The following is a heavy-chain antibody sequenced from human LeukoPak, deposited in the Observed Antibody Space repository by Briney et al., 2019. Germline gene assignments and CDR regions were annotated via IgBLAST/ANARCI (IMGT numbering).Heavy chain of an antibody. CDR3: ARPIAAAAMDV. V-gene: IGHV3-7*01. CDR2: IKQDGSER. D-gene: IGHD6-13*01. CDR1: GFSFSGYW. J-gene: IGHJ6*02. Sequence: GGSLRLSCAASGFSFSGYWMSWVRQAPGKGLEWVANIKQDGSERYYVDSVKGRFTISRDNAKNSLYLQMNSLRAEDTAVYYCARPIAAAAMDVWGQGTTVTVSS.